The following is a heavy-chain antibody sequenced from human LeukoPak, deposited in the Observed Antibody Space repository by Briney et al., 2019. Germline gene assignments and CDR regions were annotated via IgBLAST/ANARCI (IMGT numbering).Heavy chain of an antibody. V-gene: IGHV4-38-2*01. Sequence: PLETLSLTCAVSGDSLSSGYYCGWIQQPPGRGLGWIGSIYHIGSTNYKPTLGSRLTLSADTSKSQFSMRLSTVTAADTAVYYFARHVVVAGLSIFDS. CDR2: IYHIGST. J-gene: IGHJ4*01. CDR3: ARHVVVAGLSIFDS. D-gene: IGHD2-15*01. CDR1: GDSLSSGYY.